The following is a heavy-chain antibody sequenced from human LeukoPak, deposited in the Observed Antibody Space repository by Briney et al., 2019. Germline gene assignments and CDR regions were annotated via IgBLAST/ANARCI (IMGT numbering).Heavy chain of an antibody. Sequence: GGSLRLSCAASGFTFSSYWMSWVRQAPGKGLDWVANIKQDGSEKYYVDSVKGRFTISRDNAKNSLYLQMNSLRAEDTAVYYCAKKGRYHYDSSGYYDSWGQGTLVTVSS. J-gene: IGHJ4*02. CDR2: IKQDGSEK. D-gene: IGHD3-22*01. V-gene: IGHV3-7*01. CDR1: GFTFSSYW. CDR3: AKKGRYHYDSSGYYDS.